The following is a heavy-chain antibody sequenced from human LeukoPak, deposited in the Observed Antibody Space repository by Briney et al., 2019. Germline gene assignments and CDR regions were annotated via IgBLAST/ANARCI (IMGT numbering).Heavy chain of an antibody. CDR3: AREGYDILTGYYRSY. Sequence: GGSLRLSCAASGFTVSSNYMSWVRQAPGKGLEWVSVIYSGGSTYYADSVKGRFTISRDNSKNTLYLQMNSLRAEDTAVYYCAREGYDILTGYYRSYWGQGTLVTVSS. D-gene: IGHD3-9*01. V-gene: IGHV3-53*01. CDR2: IYSGGST. CDR1: GFTVSSNY. J-gene: IGHJ4*02.